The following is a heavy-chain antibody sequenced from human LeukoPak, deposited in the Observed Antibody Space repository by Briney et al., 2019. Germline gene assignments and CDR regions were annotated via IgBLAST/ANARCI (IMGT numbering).Heavy chain of an antibody. CDR2: ISTTVGNT. V-gene: IGHV3-23*01. CDR1: GFTFSTSA. J-gene: IGHJ5*02. CDR3: TKRVEFGGFDP. Sequence: GGSLRLSCAASGFTFSTSAMSWVRQAPGKGLEWVSSISTTVGNTYYADSVKGRFTISRDNSSHTLYLQMNSLTAEDTAVYYCTKRVEFGGFDPWGQGTLVTVSS. D-gene: IGHD3-10*01.